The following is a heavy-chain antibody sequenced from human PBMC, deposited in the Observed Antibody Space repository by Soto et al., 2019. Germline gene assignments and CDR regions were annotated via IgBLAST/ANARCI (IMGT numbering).Heavy chain of an antibody. D-gene: IGHD6-13*01. CDR1: GFTFSSYG. J-gene: IGHJ4*02. CDR3: AKVRLKQQLAAPGY. CDR2: ISYDGSNK. Sequence: SGGSLRLSCAASGFTFSSYGMHWVRQAPGKGLEWVAVISYDGSNKYYADSVKGRFTISRDNSKNTLYLQMNSLRAEDTAVYYCAKVRLKQQLAAPGYWGQGTLVTVSS. V-gene: IGHV3-30*18.